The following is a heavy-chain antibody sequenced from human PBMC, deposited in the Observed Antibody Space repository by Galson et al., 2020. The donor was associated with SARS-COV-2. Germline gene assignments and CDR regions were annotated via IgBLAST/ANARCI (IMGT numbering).Heavy chain of an antibody. CDR3: AKASSGYSYGFYWYFER. CDR1: GLTFSTGA. Sequence: GGSLRLSCADSGLTFSTGAMHWVRQAPGKGLEWVAVISYDGSSEYYADSVKGRFTISRDSSKNTLYLQMNNLRPEDTAVYYCAKASSGYSYGFYWYFERCGRGTLVTASS. V-gene: IGHV3-30*18. CDR2: ISYDGSSE. D-gene: IGHD5-18*01. J-gene: IGHJ2*01.